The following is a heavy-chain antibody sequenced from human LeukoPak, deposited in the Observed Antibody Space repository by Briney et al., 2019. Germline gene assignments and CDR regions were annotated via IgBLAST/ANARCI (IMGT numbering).Heavy chain of an antibody. J-gene: IGHJ5*02. CDR2: IYSGGST. CDR3: ARVGNSGYYDSTGYWASWFDP. D-gene: IGHD3-22*01. V-gene: IGHV3-53*01. CDR1: GFTVSSNY. Sequence: GGSPRLSCAASGFTVSSNYMSWVRQAPGKGLEWVSVIYSGGSTYYADSVKGRFTISRDNSKNTLYLQMNSLRAEDTAVYYCARVGNSGYYDSTGYWASWFDPWGQGTLVTVSS.